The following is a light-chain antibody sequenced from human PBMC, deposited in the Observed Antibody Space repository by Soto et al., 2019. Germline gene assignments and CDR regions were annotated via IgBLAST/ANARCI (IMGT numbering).Light chain of an antibody. CDR1: QSVSSY. Sequence: DIVLTQSPGTLSLSPGERATLSCRASQSVSSYLAWYQQKPGQAPRLLIYGASSRVTGVQDRFSGGGSGTDFTLTISRLEPEDFAVYYCQQYGSSSRTFGQGTKVEVK. V-gene: IGKV3-20*01. CDR3: QQYGSSSRT. CDR2: GAS. J-gene: IGKJ1*01.